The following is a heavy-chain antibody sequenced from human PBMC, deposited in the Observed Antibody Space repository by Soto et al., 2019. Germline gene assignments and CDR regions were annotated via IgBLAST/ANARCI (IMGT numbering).Heavy chain of an antibody. V-gene: IGHV1-2*02. Sequence: GASVKVSCKASGYTFTGYYMHWVRQAPGQGLEWMGWINPNSGGTNYAQKFQGRVTMTRDTSISTAYMELSRLRSDDTAVYYCARTSYCSSTSCYRGGVYYYYYYGMDVWGQGTTVTVSS. J-gene: IGHJ6*02. D-gene: IGHD2-2*02. CDR1: GYTFTGYY. CDR3: ARTSYCSSTSCYRGGVYYYYYYGMDV. CDR2: INPNSGGT.